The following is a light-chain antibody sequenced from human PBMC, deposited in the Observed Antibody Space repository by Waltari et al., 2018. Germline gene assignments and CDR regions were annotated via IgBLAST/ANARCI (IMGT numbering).Light chain of an antibody. CDR2: AAS. CDR1: QGISNS. V-gene: IGKV1-NL1*01. J-gene: IGKJ1*01. CDR3: QQYYSIPPT. Sequence: DIQMTQSPSSLSASVGDRVTITCRASQGISNSLAWYQQKAGKAPKLLLYAASRLESGVPSRFIGSGSGTYYTLTISSLQPEDFATYYCQQYYSIPPTFGQGTKVEIK.